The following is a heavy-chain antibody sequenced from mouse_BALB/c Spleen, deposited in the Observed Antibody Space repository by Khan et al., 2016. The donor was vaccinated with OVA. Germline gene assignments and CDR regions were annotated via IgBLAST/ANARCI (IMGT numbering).Heavy chain of an antibody. CDR1: GYTFTSDW. J-gene: IGHJ3*01. CDR3: TRFGYLFAY. V-gene: IGHV1-5*01. Sequence: EVQLQQSGPVLARPWTSVKMSCKVSGYTFTSDWMHWGKQRPGRGQEWRVAIYPGNSDTSYNQKFKGKAKLTPVTSTSTAYMQLSSVTNEDSAVYDSTRFGYLFAYWGQGTLVTVSS. CDR2: IYPGNSDT. D-gene: IGHD2-2*01.